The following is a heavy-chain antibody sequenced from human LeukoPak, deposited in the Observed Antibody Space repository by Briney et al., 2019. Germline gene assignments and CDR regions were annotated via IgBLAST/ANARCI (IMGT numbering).Heavy chain of an antibody. CDR1: GVSISNYF. CDR2: IYTSGTT. D-gene: IGHD2-15*01. CDR3: ARGQGHCSGGTCYSKWVDY. J-gene: IGHJ4*02. Sequence: SETLSLTCTVSGVSISNYFRSWIRQPAGKGLEWVGRIYTSGTTNYNTSLKCRVTMSVDTSKNQFSLRLRSVTAADTAVYYCARGQGHCSGGTCYSKWVDYWGQGTLVTVSS. V-gene: IGHV4-4*07.